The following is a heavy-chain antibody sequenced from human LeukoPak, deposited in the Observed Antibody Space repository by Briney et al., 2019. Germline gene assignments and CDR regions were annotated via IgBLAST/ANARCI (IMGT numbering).Heavy chain of an antibody. CDR3: ARVGTTTSSYYYYYMDV. Sequence: TSETLSLTCAVYGGSFSGYYWSWIRQPPGKGLEWIGETTHSGSTNYNPSLKRRVTISVDTSQNQFSLKLSSVTAADTAVYYCARVGTTTSSYYYYYMDVWGKGTTVTVSS. V-gene: IGHV4-34*01. CDR1: GGSFSGYY. D-gene: IGHD1-26*01. CDR2: TTHSGST. J-gene: IGHJ6*03.